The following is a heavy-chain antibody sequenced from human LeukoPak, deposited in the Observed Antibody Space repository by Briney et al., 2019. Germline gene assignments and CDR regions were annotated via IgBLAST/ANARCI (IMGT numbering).Heavy chain of an antibody. Sequence: SQTLSLTCTVSGGSISSGSYYWSWIRQPAGKGLEWIGRIYTSGSTNYNPSLKSRVTISVDTSKNQFSLKLSSVTAADTAVYYCARASGEYDILTGYDYWGQGTLVTVSS. D-gene: IGHD3-9*01. V-gene: IGHV4-61*02. CDR3: ARASGEYDILTGYDY. CDR1: GGSISSGSYY. CDR2: IYTSGST. J-gene: IGHJ4*02.